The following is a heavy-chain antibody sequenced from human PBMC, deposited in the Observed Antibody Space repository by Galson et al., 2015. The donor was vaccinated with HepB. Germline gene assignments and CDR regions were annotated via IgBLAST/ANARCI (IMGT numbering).Heavy chain of an antibody. CDR1: GFTFSSYG. Sequence: SLRLSCAASGFTFSSYGMHWVRQAPGKGLEWVAVIWYDGSNKYYADSVKGRFTISRDNSKNTLYLQMNSLRAEDTAVYYCARDYYGSAGFDYWGQGTLVTVSS. CDR3: ARDYYGSAGFDY. D-gene: IGHD3-10*01. J-gene: IGHJ4*02. CDR2: IWYDGSNK. V-gene: IGHV3-33*01.